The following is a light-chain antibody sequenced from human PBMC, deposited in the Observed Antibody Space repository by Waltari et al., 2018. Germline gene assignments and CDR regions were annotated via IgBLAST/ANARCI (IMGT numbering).Light chain of an antibody. CDR2: EVS. J-gene: IGLJ1*01. CDR3: SSYTTSSAPGV. V-gene: IGLV2-14*01. Sequence: QSALTQPASVSGSPGQSITISCSGTDSDVGAYDFVSWYQQHPGKAPHLIIYEVSNRPPGISNRFSASKSGNTASLTSSGLQAEDEADYYCSSYTTSSAPGVFGTGTRVTVL. CDR1: DSDVGAYDF.